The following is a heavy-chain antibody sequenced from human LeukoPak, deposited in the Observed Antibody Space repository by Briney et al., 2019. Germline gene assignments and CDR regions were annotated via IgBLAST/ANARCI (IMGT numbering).Heavy chain of an antibody. CDR3: ARGFHRYSYDSGAYSIY. CDR2: IKQDGSEK. V-gene: IGHV3-7*01. J-gene: IGHJ4*02. Sequence: PGGSLRLSCAASGFTFSSNWMSWVRQAPGKGLEWVAKIKQDGSEKYYVDSVKGRFTISRDNAKNSLYLQMNSLRAEDTAVYYCARGFHRYSYDSGAYSIYWGQGTLVTVSS. D-gene: IGHD3-22*01. CDR1: GFTFSSNW.